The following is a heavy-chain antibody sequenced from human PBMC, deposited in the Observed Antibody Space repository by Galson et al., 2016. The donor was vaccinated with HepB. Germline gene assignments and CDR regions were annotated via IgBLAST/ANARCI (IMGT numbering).Heavy chain of an antibody. CDR2: INGDGSST. CDR1: GFTFSSHW. Sequence: SLRLSCAASGFTFSSHWMHWVRQAPGMGLVWVSRINGDGSSTIYADPVKGRFTISRDNAKNTLYLQMNSLRAEDTAVYYCARVAGGTCCDSWGQGTLVTVSS. D-gene: IGHD2-15*01. CDR3: ARVAGGTCCDS. J-gene: IGHJ4*02. V-gene: IGHV3-74*01.